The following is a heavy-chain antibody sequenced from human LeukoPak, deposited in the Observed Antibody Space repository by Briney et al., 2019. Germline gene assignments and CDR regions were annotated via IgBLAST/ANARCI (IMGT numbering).Heavy chain of an antibody. V-gene: IGHV3-66*01. D-gene: IGHD3-22*01. J-gene: IGHJ4*02. CDR2: IYSSGRT. Sequence: GGSLRLSCAASGFAVNTNYMSWVRQAPGKGLEWVSVIYSSGRTYYADSVKGRLTISRDNSKNTVYLQMNSLRAEDTAVYYCARESNSGYYLSYWGQGTLVTVSS. CDR3: ARESNSGYYLSY. CDR1: GFAVNTNY.